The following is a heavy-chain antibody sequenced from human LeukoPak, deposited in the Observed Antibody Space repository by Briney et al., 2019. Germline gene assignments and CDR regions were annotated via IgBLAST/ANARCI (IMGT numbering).Heavy chain of an antibody. D-gene: IGHD5-12*01. Sequence: PSETLSLTCAVSGGSISSGGYSWSWIRQPPGKGLEWIGYIYYSGSTYYNPSLKSRVTISVDTSKNQFSLKLSSVTAADTAVYYCARQYSGYDQRAFDYWGQGTLVTVSS. J-gene: IGHJ4*02. CDR3: ARQYSGYDQRAFDY. CDR2: IYYSGST. CDR1: GGSISSGGYS. V-gene: IGHV4-30-4*07.